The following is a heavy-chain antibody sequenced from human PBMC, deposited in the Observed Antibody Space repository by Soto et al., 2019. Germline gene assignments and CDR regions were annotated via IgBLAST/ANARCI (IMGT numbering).Heavy chain of an antibody. V-gene: IGHV3-30*18. J-gene: IGHJ6*02. CDR1: GFTFSSYG. D-gene: IGHD2-15*01. CDR3: AKIAPPAIAVVLAATLGMDV. Sequence: LRLSFAASGFTFSSYGMHWVRQAPGKGLEWVAVISYDGSNKYYADSVKGRFTISRDNSKNTLYLQMNSLRAEDTAIYYCAKIAPPAIAVVLAATLGMDVWGQGTTVTVSS. CDR2: ISYDGSNK.